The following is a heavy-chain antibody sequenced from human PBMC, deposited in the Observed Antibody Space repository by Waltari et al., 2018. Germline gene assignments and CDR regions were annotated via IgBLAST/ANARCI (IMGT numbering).Heavy chain of an antibody. CDR2: IYSGGST. J-gene: IGHJ3*02. Sequence: EVQLVESGGGLIQPGGSLRLSCAASGFTVSSTYMSWVSQAPGKGLEWVSVIYSGGSTYYADSVKGRFTISRDNSKNTLYLQMNSLRAEDTAVYYCARVMALWFGELGAFDIWGQGTMVTVSS. CDR3: ARVMALWFGELGAFDI. CDR1: GFTVSSTY. V-gene: IGHV3-53*01. D-gene: IGHD3-10*01.